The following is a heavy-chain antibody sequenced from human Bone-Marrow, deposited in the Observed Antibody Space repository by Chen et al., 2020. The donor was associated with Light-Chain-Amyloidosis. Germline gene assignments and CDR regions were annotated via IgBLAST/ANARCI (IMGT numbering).Heavy chain of an antibody. V-gene: IGHV4-34*01. CDR2: VNHSGRT. Sequence: QVQLQQWGAGLLKPSETLSLTCAVSAGPFSAYYWSWIRQPPGKGLEWIGDVNHSGRTNYSPSLKSRLTISIDTSKKQFSLKLTSVTAADTAFYYCAKIMRGWSYYFDPWGQGTLVTVSS. D-gene: IGHD3-16*01. CDR1: AGPFSAYY. J-gene: IGHJ4*02. CDR3: AKIMRGWSYYFDP.